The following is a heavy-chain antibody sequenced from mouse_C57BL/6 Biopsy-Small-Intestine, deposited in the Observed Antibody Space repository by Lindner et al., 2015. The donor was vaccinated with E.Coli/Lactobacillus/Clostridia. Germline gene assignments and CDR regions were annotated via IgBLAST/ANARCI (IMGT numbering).Heavy chain of an antibody. V-gene: IGHV1-84*02. J-gene: IGHJ1*01. CDR2: INADTGHT. Sequence: SVKVSCKASGYTLADYALHWVRQAPGQRPEWVGWINADTGHTQFSQKVQGRVSITSDTSANTAYMELSSLKSEDTAVYYCARVSARFDPVTGYFHYYGMDVWGQGTTVTVSS. CDR3: ARVSARFDPVTGYFHYYGMDV. CDR1: GYTLADYA. D-gene: IGHD1-2*01.